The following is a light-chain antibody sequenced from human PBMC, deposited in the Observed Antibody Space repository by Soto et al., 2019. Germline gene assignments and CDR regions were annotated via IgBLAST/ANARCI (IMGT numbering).Light chain of an antibody. V-gene: IGKV3-15*01. CDR2: DTS. J-gene: IGKJ4*01. CDR1: QGIGDT. Sequence: EIVLTQSPAPLSLSPVEVAPLSCRASQGIGDTLAWYQQKPGQTPRLLIYDTSIRATGVPARFSGSRSGAEFTLTISSLQSEDFAVYYCQHYVNWPLTFGGGTKVDIK. CDR3: QHYVNWPLT.